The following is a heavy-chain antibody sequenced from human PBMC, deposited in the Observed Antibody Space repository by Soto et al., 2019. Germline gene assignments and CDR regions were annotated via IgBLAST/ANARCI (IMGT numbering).Heavy chain of an antibody. V-gene: IGHV1-3*01. J-gene: IGHJ5*02. Sequence: ASVKVSCKASGYTLISHVMHWVRQAPGQRLEWMGWINAGNDNTKYSQKFQGRVTITRDTSANTVYMELSSLRSEDTAVYYCARGADRAMLDLNWFDPWGQGTLVTVSS. CDR2: INAGNDNT. CDR1: GYTLISHV. D-gene: IGHD2-2*01. CDR3: ARGADRAMLDLNWFDP.